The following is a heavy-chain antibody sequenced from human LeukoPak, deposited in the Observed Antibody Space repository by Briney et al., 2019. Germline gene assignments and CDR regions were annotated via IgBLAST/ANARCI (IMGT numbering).Heavy chain of an antibody. V-gene: IGHV4-4*07. D-gene: IGHD5-24*01. CDR2: IYTSGST. J-gene: IGHJ5*02. Sequence: SETLSLTCTVSGGSISSYYWSWIRQPAGKGLEWIGRIYTSGSTNYNPSLKSRVTMSVDTSKNQFSLKLSSVTAADTAVYYCARGRAGWLQLEGDWFDPWGQGTLVTVSS. CDR1: GGSISSYY. CDR3: ARGRAGWLQLEGDWFDP.